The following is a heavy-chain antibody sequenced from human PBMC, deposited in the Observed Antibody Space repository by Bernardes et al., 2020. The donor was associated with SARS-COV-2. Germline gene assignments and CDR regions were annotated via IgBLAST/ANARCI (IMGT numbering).Heavy chain of an antibody. CDR1: GFTFSSSA. CDR2: ISNDGSIK. J-gene: IGHJ4*02. CDR3: TRGLELELITWFDY. V-gene: IGHV3-30-3*01. D-gene: IGHD1-7*01. Sequence: GVSLRLSCTGSGFTFSSSAMHWVRQAPGKGPEWVAVISNDGSIKYYTDSVKGRFTISRDNSKNTLYLLMNSLRTDDTAVYYCTRGLELELITWFDYWGQGTLVTVSS.